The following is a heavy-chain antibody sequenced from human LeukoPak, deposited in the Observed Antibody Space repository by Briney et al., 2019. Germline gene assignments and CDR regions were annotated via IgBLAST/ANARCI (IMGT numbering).Heavy chain of an antibody. D-gene: IGHD4-17*01. CDR3: ARGPSSPTVTSRPIDY. Sequence: SETLSLTCAVYGVSFSGYYWSWIRQPPGKGLEWIGEINHSGSTNYNPSLKSRVTISVDTSKNQFSLKLSSVTAADTAVYYCARGPSSPTVTSRPIDYWGQGTLVTVSS. CDR2: INHSGST. J-gene: IGHJ4*02. V-gene: IGHV4-34*01. CDR1: GVSFSGYY.